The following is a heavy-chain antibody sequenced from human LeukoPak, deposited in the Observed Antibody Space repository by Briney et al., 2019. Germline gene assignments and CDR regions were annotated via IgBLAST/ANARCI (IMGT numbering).Heavy chain of an antibody. Sequence: SVKVSCKASGGTFSSYAISWVRQAPGQGLEWMGRIIPILGIANYAQKFQGRVTITADKSTSTTYMELSSLRSEDTAVYYCASGGSSSWGSWGQGTLVTVSS. CDR2: IIPILGIA. D-gene: IGHD6-13*01. CDR1: GGTFSSYA. V-gene: IGHV1-69*04. CDR3: ASGGSSSWGS. J-gene: IGHJ5*02.